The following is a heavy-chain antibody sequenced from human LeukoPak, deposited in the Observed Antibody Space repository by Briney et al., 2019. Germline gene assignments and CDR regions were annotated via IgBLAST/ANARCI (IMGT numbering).Heavy chain of an antibody. D-gene: IGHD6-13*01. CDR2: ISGST. CDR1: GFTFTNYA. V-gene: IGHV3-23*01. CDR3: AKAIAAAFSVPLHP. Sequence: PGGSLRLSCAASGFTFTNYAMSWVRQAPGQGLEWVSTISGSTYYADSVKGRFTISRDDSRNTLYLQINSLRAEDTAVYYCAKAIAAAFSVPLHPWVQGTLVTVSS. J-gene: IGHJ5*02.